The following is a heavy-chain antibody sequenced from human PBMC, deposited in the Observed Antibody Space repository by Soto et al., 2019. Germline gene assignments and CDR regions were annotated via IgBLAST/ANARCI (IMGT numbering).Heavy chain of an antibody. V-gene: IGHV1-18*01. J-gene: IGHJ5*02. D-gene: IGHD6-13*01. CDR2: ISAYNGNT. CDR3: ARAGIAAAGKNNWFDP. CDR1: GYTFSSYG. Sequence: ASVKVSCKAPGYTFSSYGISWVRQAPGQGLEWMGWISAYNGNTNYAQKLQGRVTMTTDTSTSTAYMELRSLRSDDTAVYYCARAGIAAAGKNNWFDPWGQGTLVTVSS.